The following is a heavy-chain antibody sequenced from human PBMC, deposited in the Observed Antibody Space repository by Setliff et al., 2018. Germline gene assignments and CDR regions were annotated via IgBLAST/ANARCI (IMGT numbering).Heavy chain of an antibody. J-gene: IGHJ6*02. CDR1: GGSISSYF. CDR3: ARSMIQRNYYCGLDV. D-gene: IGHD3-16*01. Sequence: KTSETLSLTCSVSGGSISSYFWNWVRQPAGKGLEWIGRIYSNENTNYNPSLKSRVTMSIDTSKNQLSLKLSSVTAADTAVYYCARSMIQRNYYCGLDVWGQGTTVTVSS. CDR2: IYSNENT. V-gene: IGHV4-4*07.